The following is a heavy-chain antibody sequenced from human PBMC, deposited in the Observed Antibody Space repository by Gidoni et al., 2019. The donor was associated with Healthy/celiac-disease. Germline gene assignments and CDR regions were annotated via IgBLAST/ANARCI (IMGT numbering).Heavy chain of an antibody. CDR2: IYSGGST. CDR3: ARDIPGYWYYYYYGMDV. V-gene: IGHV3-53*04. Sequence: EVQLVESGGGWVQPGGSLRLSRAAPGSTVSCNYMSWVRQAPGKGLDWVSVIYSGGSTYYADSVKGRFTISRHNSKNTLYLQMNSLRAEDTAVYYCARDIPGYWYYYYYGMDVWGQGTTVTVSS. CDR1: GSTVSCNY. J-gene: IGHJ6*02. D-gene: IGHD2-8*02.